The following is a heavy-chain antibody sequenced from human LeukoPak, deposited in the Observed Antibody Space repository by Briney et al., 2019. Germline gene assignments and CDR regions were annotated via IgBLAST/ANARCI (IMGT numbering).Heavy chain of an antibody. J-gene: IGHJ6*02. CDR2: ISGSGGST. CDR1: GFTFSSYA. D-gene: IGHD6-13*01. V-gene: IGHV3-23*01. Sequence: GGSLRLSCAASGFTFSSYAMSWVRQAPGKGLEWVSAISGSGGSTYYAGSVKGRFTISRDNSKKTLYLQMNSRRAEDTAVYYCANEIAAASGGMDVWGQGTTVTVSS. CDR3: ANEIAAASGGMDV.